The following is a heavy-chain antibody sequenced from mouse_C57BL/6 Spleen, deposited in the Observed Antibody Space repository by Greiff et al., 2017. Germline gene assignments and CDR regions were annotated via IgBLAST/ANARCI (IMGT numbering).Heavy chain of an antibody. CDR3: ASYGNYEGFAY. D-gene: IGHD2-1*01. CDR1: GFSLTSYG. CDR2: IWGVGST. V-gene: IGHV2-6*01. J-gene: IGHJ3*01. Sequence: VKLMESGPGLVAPSQSLSITCTVSGFSLTSYGVDWVRQSPGKGLEWLGVIWGVGSTNYNSALKSRLSISKDNSKSQVFLKMNSLQTDDTAMYXCASYGNYEGFAYWGQGTLVTVSA.